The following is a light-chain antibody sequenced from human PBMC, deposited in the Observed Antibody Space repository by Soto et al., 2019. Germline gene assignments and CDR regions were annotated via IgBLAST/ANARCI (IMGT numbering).Light chain of an antibody. Sequence: DIHMTKYPSTLSGSVGDRVTITCRASQTISSWLAWYQQKPGKAPKRLIYKASTLKSGVPSRFSGSGSRTEFTLTISSLQPDDFATYYCQHYNSYSEAFGQGTKVDIK. J-gene: IGKJ1*01. CDR3: QHYNSYSEA. CDR2: KAS. V-gene: IGKV1-5*03. CDR1: QTISSW.